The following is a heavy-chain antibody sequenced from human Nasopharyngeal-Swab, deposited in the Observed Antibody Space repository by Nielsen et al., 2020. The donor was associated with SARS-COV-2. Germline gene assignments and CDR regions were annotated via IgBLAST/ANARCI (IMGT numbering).Heavy chain of an antibody. V-gene: IGHV1-2*06. CDR2: INPNSGGT. D-gene: IGHD6-19*01. Sequence: ASLKVSCKASGYTFTSYYMHWERKAREQGLEWMGRINPNSGGTNYAQKFQGRVNMTRDTSISTAYMELSRLRSDDTAVYYCARANLYSSGWYIPDYWGQGTLVTVSS. CDR1: GYTFTSYY. J-gene: IGHJ4*02. CDR3: ARANLYSSGWYIPDY.